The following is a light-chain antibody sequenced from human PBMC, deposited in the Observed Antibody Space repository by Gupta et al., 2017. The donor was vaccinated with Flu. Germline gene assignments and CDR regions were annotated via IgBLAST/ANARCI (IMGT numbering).Light chain of an antibody. CDR2: DAS. Sequence: ERATLSCRASQSVSSYVAWYQHRPGQAPRLLIYDASNRATGIPARFSGSGSGTDFTLTINSLEPEDFAVYYCQQRISWPRITFGQGTRLEIK. V-gene: IGKV3-11*01. CDR3: QQRISWPRIT. CDR1: QSVSSY. J-gene: IGKJ5*01.